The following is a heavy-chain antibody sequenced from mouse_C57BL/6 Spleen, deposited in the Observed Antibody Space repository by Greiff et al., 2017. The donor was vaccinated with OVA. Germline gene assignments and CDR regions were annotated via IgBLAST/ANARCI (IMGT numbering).Heavy chain of an antibody. Sequence: QVQLKESGPGILQSSQTLRLTCSFSGFSLSTSGMGVSWIRQPSGKGLEWLAHIYWDDDKRYNPVLKSRLTISKDTSRNQVLLKITSVDTADTATYYCARRDYYGYFAYWGQGTLVTVSA. D-gene: IGHD2-2*01. CDR2: IYWDDDK. V-gene: IGHV8-12*01. J-gene: IGHJ3*01. CDR3: ARRDYYGYFAY. CDR1: GFSLSTSGMG.